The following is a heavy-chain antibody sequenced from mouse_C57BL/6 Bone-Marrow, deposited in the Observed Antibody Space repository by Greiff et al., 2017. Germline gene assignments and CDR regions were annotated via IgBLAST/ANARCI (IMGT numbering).Heavy chain of an antibody. V-gene: IGHV1-4*01. CDR1: GYTFTSYT. CDR2: IYPSSGYT. J-gene: IGHJ2*01. CDR3: ARVLWYLHDY. D-gene: IGHD2-1*01. Sequence: QVQLQQSGAELARPGASVKMSCKASGYTFTSYTMHWVKQRPGQGLEWIGYIYPSSGYTKSNQKFKDKATLTADKSSSTASMQLSSLTSEDSAVYYCARVLWYLHDYWGQGTTLTVSS.